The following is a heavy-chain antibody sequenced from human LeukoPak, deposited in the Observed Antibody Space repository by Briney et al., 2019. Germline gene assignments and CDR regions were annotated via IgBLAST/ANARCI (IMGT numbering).Heavy chain of an antibody. J-gene: IGHJ4*02. CDR2: IFYSGNT. CDR3: ASSQWELLRYFGS. CDR1: GGSISSSSYY. D-gene: IGHD1-26*01. Sequence: PSETLSLTCTVSGGSISSSSYYWGWIRQPPGKGLEWIGNIFYSGNTYYNPSLKSRVTISVDTSKNQFSLKLSSVTAADTAVYYCASSQWELLRYFGSWGQGTLVTVSS. V-gene: IGHV4-39*07.